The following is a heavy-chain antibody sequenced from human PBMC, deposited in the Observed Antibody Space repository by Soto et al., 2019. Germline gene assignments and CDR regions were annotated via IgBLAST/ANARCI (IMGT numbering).Heavy chain of an antibody. CDR2: INWDDDK. J-gene: IGHJ4*02. V-gene: IGHV2-5*02. CDR3: ARFLWSDTSLYYFDY. CDR1: GFSLTGSGVG. Sequence: QITLKESGPTLVKPTQTLTLTCTFSGFSLTGSGVGVGWIRQPPGKALEGLALINWDDDKRYSPSLKSRLTFTKDTSKNQVALTVTNMDPVDTATYYCARFLWSDTSLYYFDYWGQGTLVTVSS. D-gene: IGHD3-3*01.